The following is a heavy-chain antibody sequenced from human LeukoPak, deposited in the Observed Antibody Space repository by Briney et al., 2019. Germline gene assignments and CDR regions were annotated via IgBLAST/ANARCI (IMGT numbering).Heavy chain of an antibody. CDR3: ASRLRYFDGLAFDI. V-gene: IGHV4-59*01. CDR2: IYDSGRT. D-gene: IGHD3-9*01. Sequence: SETLSLTCIVSGGSISRYYWSWIRQPPGKGLEWIGYIYDSGRTNHNPSLNSRLTISVDTSKNKFSLKLSSVTAGDTAVYYCASRLRYFDGLAFDIWGQGTLVTDSP. J-gene: IGHJ3*02. CDR1: GGSISRYY.